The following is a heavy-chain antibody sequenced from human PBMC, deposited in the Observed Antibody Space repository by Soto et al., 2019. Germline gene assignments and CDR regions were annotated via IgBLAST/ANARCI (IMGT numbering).Heavy chain of an antibody. V-gene: IGHV4-61*01. CDR3: ARDWGGISDY. CDR2: IYYSGTT. CDR1: GGSVSSGIYY. D-gene: IGHD3-16*01. Sequence: PWETLSLTCTVSGGSVSSGIYYWSWIRQTPGKGLECIGFIYYSGTTNYNPSLKSRVTISVDTSKNQFSLTLSSVTAADTAVYYCARDWGGISDYWGQGILVTVSS. J-gene: IGHJ4*02.